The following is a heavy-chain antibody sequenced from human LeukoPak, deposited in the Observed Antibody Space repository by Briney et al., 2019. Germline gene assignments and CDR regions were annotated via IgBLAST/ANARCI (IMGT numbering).Heavy chain of an antibody. CDR3: ARAPLEWELRSDYFDY. D-gene: IGHD1-26*01. CDR2: IIPIFGTA. Sequence: ASVKVSCKASGGTFSSYAISWVRQAPGQGLEWMGRIIPIFGTANYAQKFQGRVTITTDESTSTAYMELSSLRSEDTAVYYCARAPLEWELRSDYFDYWGQGTLGTVSS. CDR1: GGTFSSYA. J-gene: IGHJ4*02. V-gene: IGHV1-69*05.